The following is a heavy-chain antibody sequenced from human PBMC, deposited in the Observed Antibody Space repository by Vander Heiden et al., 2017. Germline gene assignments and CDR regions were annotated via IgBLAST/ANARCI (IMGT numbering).Heavy chain of an antibody. D-gene: IGHD2-2*01. CDR2: IFGSGGTT. Sequence: EVQLLESGGGLVQPGGSLRPSCAAPGFTFSGYAMSWVRQAPGKGLEWVSSIFGSGGTTYYADSVKGRFTISRDNSRKTLYLQMNSLRADDTALYYCAQEFSSSSGGHWGQGTLVTVSS. CDR1: GFTFSGYA. CDR3: AQEFSSSSGGH. V-gene: IGHV3-23*01. J-gene: IGHJ4*02.